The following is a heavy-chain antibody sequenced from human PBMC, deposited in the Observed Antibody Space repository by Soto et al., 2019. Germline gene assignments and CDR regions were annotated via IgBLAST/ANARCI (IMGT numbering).Heavy chain of an antibody. CDR2: ISAYNGNT. CDR1: GYTFTSYG. Sequence: GASVKVSCKASGYTFTSYGISWVRQAPGQGLEWMGWISAYNGNTNYAQKLQGRVTMTPDTSTNTAYMELRNLRSDDTAVYYCARVIAPAAHFAYWGQGTLVTVSS. J-gene: IGHJ4*02. D-gene: IGHD2-2*01. CDR3: ARVIAPAAHFAY. V-gene: IGHV1-18*01.